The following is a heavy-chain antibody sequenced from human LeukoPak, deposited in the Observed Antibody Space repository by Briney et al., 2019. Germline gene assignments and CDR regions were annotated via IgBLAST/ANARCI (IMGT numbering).Heavy chain of an antibody. J-gene: IGHJ4*02. CDR1: GFTFSSYA. CDR2: ISGSGSNT. D-gene: IGHD6-19*01. CDR3: VKEQSSGWYRVADY. Sequence: GGSLRLSCAASGFTFSSYAMSWVRQAPGKGLEWVSAISGSGSNTYYADSVKGRFTISGDNSKSTLYLQMSSLRVEDTAVYYCVKEQSSGWYRVADYWGQGTLVTVSS. V-gene: IGHV3-23*01.